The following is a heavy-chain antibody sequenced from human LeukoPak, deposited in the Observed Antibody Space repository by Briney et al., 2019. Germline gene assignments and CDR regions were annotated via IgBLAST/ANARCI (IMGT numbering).Heavy chain of an antibody. CDR3: ARRTQGYCRSTSCSPENWFDP. D-gene: IGHD2-2*01. V-gene: IGHV5-51*01. Sequence: GESLKISCKGSGYSFTSYWIGWVRQMPGKGLEWMGIIYPGDSDTRYSPSFQGQVTISADKSISTAYLQWSSLKASDTAMYYCARRTQGYCRSTSCSPENWFDPWGQGTLVTVSS. J-gene: IGHJ5*02. CDR2: IYPGDSDT. CDR1: GYSFTSYW.